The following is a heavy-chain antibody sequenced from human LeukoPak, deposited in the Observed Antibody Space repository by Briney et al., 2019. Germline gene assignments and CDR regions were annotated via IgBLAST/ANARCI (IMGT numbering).Heavy chain of an antibody. Sequence: GGSLRLSCAASGFTFDDYAMHWVRQASGKGLEWVSHITWDGGSTHYADSVKGRFTISRDNAKNSLYLQMNSLRAEDTAVYYCARIYDSSGYYPDYFDYWGQGTLVTVSS. J-gene: IGHJ4*02. V-gene: IGHV3-43D*03. CDR2: ITWDGGST. CDR1: GFTFDDYA. D-gene: IGHD3-22*01. CDR3: ARIYDSSGYYPDYFDY.